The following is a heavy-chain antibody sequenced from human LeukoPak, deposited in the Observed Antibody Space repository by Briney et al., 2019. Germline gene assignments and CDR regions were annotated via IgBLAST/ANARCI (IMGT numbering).Heavy chain of an antibody. CDR2: IYYSGST. CDR1: GGSISSSTSY. CDR3: ARRLSAAYYGSGSVDY. V-gene: IGHV4-39*01. D-gene: IGHD3-10*01. J-gene: IGHJ4*02. Sequence: SETLSLTCTVSGGSISSSTSYWVWIRQPPGKGLEWIGSIYYSGSTYYSPSLKSRVTVFVDTSENQFFLNLNSVTAADTAVYFCARRLSAAYYGSGSVDYWGQGTLVTVSS.